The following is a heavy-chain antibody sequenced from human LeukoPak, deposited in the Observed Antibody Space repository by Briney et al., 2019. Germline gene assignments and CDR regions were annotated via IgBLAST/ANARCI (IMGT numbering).Heavy chain of an antibody. CDR3: ARENLLGGFFDY. D-gene: IGHD5-12*01. J-gene: IGHJ4*02. Sequence: PGGSLRLSCAASEFTFSSYWMSWVRQAPGKGLEWVANIKQDGSEKYYVDSVKGRFTISRDNAKNSLYLQMNSPRAEDTAVYYCARENLLGGFFDYWGQGILVTVSS. V-gene: IGHV3-7*05. CDR1: EFTFSSYW. CDR2: IKQDGSEK.